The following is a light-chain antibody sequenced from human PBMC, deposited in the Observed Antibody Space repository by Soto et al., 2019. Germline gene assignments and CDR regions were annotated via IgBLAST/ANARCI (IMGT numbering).Light chain of an antibody. J-gene: IGKJ1*01. CDR2: KAS. CDR1: QSISSW. V-gene: IGKV1-5*03. Sequence: DIQMTQSPSTLSASVGDRVTITCRASQSISSWLAWYQQKPGKAPKLLIYKASSLESGVPSRFSGSWSGTEFTLTINSLQTDDFATYYCQQYNNYSWTFGQGTKVEIK. CDR3: QQYNNYSWT.